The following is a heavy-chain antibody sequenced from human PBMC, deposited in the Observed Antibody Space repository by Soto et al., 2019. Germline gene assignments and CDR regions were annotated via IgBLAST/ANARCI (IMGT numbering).Heavy chain of an antibody. D-gene: IGHD2-15*01. CDR2: ISSTSSTI. Sequence: GGSLRLSCVASGFTFSSYSMNWVRQAPGKGLEWVSYISSTSSTIYYADSVKGRFTISRDNAKNSLYLQMNSLRAEDTAVYYCARDQADIVVGTTLYYYYGMDVWGQGTTVTVSS. V-gene: IGHV3-48*01. CDR3: ARDQADIVVGTTLYYYYGMDV. J-gene: IGHJ6*02. CDR1: GFTFSSYS.